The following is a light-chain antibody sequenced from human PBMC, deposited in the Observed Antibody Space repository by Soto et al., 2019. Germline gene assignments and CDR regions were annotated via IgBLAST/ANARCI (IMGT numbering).Light chain of an antibody. J-gene: IGKJ2*01. CDR1: ESISSW. CDR2: KAS. Sequence: DIQMTQSPSTLSASVGDRVTITCRASESISSWLAWYQHKPGKAPKHLIYKASSLESGVPSRFSGSGSGTEFTLTISSLQPDDFATYYCQQYKTYSQTFGQGTKVDIK. V-gene: IGKV1-5*03. CDR3: QQYKTYSQT.